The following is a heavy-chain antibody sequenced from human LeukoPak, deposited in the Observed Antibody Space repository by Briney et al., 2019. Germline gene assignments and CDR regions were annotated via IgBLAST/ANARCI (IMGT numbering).Heavy chain of an antibody. CDR1: GFTFSSYA. D-gene: IGHD5-12*01. V-gene: IGHV3-23*01. J-gene: IGHJ4*02. CDR3: ANQIVATINYFDY. Sequence: PGGSLRLSCAASGFTFSSYAMSWVRQAPGKGLEWVSATSGSGGSTYYADSVKGRFTISRDNSKNTLYLQMNSLRAEDTAVYYCANQIVATINYFDYWGQGTLVTVSS. CDR2: TSGSGGST.